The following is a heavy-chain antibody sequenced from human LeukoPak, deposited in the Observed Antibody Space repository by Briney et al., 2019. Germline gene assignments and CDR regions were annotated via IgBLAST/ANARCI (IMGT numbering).Heavy chain of an antibody. CDR3: ARERGGFDHTIFGVAFDAFDI. J-gene: IGHJ3*02. D-gene: IGHD3-3*01. CDR2: IYTSGST. V-gene: IGHV4-4*07. CDR1: GGSISGYY. Sequence: SETLSLTCTVSGGSISGYYWSWIRQPAGKGLEWIGRIYTSGSTNYNPSLKSRVTMSVDTSKNQFSLKLSSVTAADTAVYYCARERGGFDHTIFGVAFDAFDIWGQGTMVTVSS.